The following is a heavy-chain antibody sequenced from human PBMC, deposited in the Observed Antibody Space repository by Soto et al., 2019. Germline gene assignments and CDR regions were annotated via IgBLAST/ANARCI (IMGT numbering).Heavy chain of an antibody. CDR2: IYHSGST. V-gene: IGHV4-30-2*01. D-gene: IGHD5-12*01. J-gene: IGHJ4*02. Sequence: QLQLQESGSGLVKPSQTLSLTCAVSGGSISSGGYSWSWLRQPPGKGLEWIGYIYHSGSTYYNPSLKSRVPTSVDRSKNQFSLKLSSATAADTAVYYCDTLSSGYGFGYWGQGTLVTVAS. CDR1: GGSISSGGYS. CDR3: DTLSSGYGFGY.